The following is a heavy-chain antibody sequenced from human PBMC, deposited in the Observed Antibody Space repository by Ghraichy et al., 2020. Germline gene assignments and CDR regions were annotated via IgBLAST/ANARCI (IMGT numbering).Heavy chain of an antibody. Sequence: GESLKISCAASGFTLSNYWMSWIRQAPGKGLEWVATIKNDGSEKYYGGSVKGRFTISRDNAKNSLYLQMNGLRAEDTAVYYCARDYYYVSSGFFGRFDSWGQGTLVTVSS. CDR3: ARDYYYVSSGFFGRFDS. D-gene: IGHD3-22*01. CDR2: IKNDGSEK. CDR1: GFTLSNYW. J-gene: IGHJ4*02. V-gene: IGHV3-7*03.